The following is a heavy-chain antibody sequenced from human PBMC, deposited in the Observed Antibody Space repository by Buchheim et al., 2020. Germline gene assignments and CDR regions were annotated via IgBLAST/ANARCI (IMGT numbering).Heavy chain of an antibody. Sequence: EVQLVESGGGLVQPGGSLRLSCAASGFTFSSYEMNWVRQAPGKGLEWVSYISSSGSTIYYADSVKGRFTISRDNAKNSLYLQMNSLRAEDTAVYYCASLTMIVVVIQDAYYGMDVWGQGTT. CDR3: ASLTMIVVVIQDAYYGMDV. J-gene: IGHJ6*02. D-gene: IGHD3-22*01. CDR1: GFTFSSYE. V-gene: IGHV3-48*03. CDR2: ISSSGSTI.